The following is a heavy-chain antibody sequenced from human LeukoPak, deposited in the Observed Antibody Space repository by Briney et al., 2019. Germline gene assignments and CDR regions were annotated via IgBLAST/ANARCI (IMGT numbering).Heavy chain of an antibody. CDR1: GGYISSSHYY. J-gene: IGHJ6*03. CDR3: ARQSSDYYYYYIDV. V-gene: IGHV4-39*01. CDR2: IYYSGTT. Sequence: KASEALSLTCTVSGGYISSSHYYWGWIRQPPGKGLEWIGSIYYSGTTYYNPSLERRVTISDDTSKNRFSLMLTSVTAADTAVYYCARQSSDYYYYYIDVWGEGTTVIVSS.